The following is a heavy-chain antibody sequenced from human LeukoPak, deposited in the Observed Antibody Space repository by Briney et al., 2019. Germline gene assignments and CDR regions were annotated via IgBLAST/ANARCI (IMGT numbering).Heavy chain of an antibody. CDR2: ISGSNSYI. CDR1: GFTFSSYT. Sequence: GGTLRLSCAASGFTFSSYTMHWIRQAPGKGLEWVSSISGSNSYIFYADSVKGRFTVSRDNAKDSLYLQMNSLRAEDTAVYYCARALTTLTYEGYWGQGTLVTVSS. V-gene: IGHV3-21*01. J-gene: IGHJ4*02. CDR3: ARALTTLTYEGY. D-gene: IGHD1-1*01.